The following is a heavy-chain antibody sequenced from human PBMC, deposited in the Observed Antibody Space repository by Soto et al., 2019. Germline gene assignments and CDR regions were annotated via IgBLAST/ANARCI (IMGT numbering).Heavy chain of an antibody. CDR1: GFTFSSYW. D-gene: IGHD3-3*01. J-gene: IGHJ4*02. Sequence: EVQLVESGGGLVQPGGSLRLSCAASGFTFSSYWMSWVRQAPGKGLEWVANIKQDGSEKYYVDSVKGRFTISRDNAKNSLYLQMNSLRAEDTAVYYCARGRDYDFWSGYWYYFDYWCQGTLVTVSS. CDR3: ARGRDYDFWSGYWYYFDY. V-gene: IGHV3-7*01. CDR2: IKQDGSEK.